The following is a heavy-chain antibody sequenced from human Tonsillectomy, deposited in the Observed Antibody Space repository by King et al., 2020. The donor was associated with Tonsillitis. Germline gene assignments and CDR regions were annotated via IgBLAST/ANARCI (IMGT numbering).Heavy chain of an antibody. CDR3: GGYEGGVFDP. J-gene: IGHJ5*02. V-gene: IGHV4-31*03. CDR1: GGSISCGAFY. CDR2: IYYSGNT. D-gene: IGHD2-15*01. Sequence: VQLQESGPGLVKPSQTLSLTCTVSGGSISCGAFYWSWIRQHPVKGLEWIGYIYYSGNTYYNPSLKSRLTISVDTSKNQFSLKLSSVTAADTAVYYCGGYEGGVFDPWGQGTLVTVSS.